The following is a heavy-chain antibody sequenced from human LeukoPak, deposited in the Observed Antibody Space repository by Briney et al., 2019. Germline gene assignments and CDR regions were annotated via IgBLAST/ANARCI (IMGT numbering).Heavy chain of an antibody. V-gene: IGHV4-59*10. Sequence: SETLSLTCAVYGGSFSGYYWSWIRQPAGKGLEWIGRIYTSGSTNYNPSLKSRVTMSVDTSKNQFSLKLSSVTAADTAVYYCARDRAVITMVRGVPFDYWGQGALVTVSS. CDR1: GGSFSGYY. J-gene: IGHJ4*02. CDR3: ARDRAVITMVRGVPFDY. CDR2: IYTSGST. D-gene: IGHD3-10*01.